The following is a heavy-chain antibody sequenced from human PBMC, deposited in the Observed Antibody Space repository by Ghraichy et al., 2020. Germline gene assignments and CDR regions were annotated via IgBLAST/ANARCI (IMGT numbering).Heavy chain of an antibody. V-gene: IGHV3-7*01. CDR2: IKGDESGK. CDR1: GFIFSNYW. J-gene: IGHJ4*02. D-gene: IGHD3-16*01. CDR3: VREERESGGFDY. Sequence: GGSLGLSCTASGFIFSNYWMTWVRQAPGKGLEWVANIKGDESGKNYVDSVKGRFTISRDNAGNSLFLEMTSLRVEDTAIYYCVREERESGGFDYWGQGTLVTVSS.